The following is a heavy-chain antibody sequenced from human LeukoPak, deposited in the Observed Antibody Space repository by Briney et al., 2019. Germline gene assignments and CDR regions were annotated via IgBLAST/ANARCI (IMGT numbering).Heavy chain of an antibody. CDR1: GFTFSSYG. CDR2: ISYDGSNK. CDR3: AKAKARYNWNDYNWFDP. D-gene: IGHD1-20*01. Sequence: GGSLRLSCAASGFTFSSYGMHWVRQAPGKGLEWVAVISYDGSNKYYADSVKGRFTISRDNSKNTLYLQMNSLRAEDTAVYYCAKAKARYNWNDYNWFDPWGQGTLVTVSS. V-gene: IGHV3-30*18. J-gene: IGHJ5*02.